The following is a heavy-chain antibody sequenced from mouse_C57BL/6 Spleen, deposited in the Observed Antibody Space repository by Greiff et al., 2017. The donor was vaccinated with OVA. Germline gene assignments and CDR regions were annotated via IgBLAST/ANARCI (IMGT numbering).Heavy chain of an antibody. V-gene: IGHV1-9*01. Sequence: PCASVPLSFPAPCSTFPGYWIAWLKQRPGHGLEWIGEILPGRGSTNYNEKFKGKATFTSDTSSNTAYLQLSSLTTEDSAIYYFARGEKDYWGQGTTLTVSS. CDR2: ILPGRGST. CDR1: CSTFPGYW. CDR3: ARGEKDY. J-gene: IGHJ2*01.